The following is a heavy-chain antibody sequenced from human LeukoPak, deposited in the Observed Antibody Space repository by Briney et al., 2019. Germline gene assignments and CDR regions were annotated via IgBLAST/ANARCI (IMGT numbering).Heavy chain of an antibody. CDR3: AREGSYYRSPDY. V-gene: IGHV3-21*01. CDR2: ISTRSSYI. D-gene: IGHD3-10*01. J-gene: IGHJ4*02. Sequence: GGSLRLSCAASGFTFSSYSMNWVRQAPGEGLEWVSSISTRSSYIYYADSVKGRFTIFRDNSENSLYLQMNSLRAEDTAVYYCAREGSYYRSPDYWGQGTLVTVSS. CDR1: GFTFSSYS.